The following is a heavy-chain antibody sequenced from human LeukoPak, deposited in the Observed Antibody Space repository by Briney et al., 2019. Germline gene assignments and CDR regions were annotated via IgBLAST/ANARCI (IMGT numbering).Heavy chain of an antibody. J-gene: IGHJ6*04. Sequence: ASVKVSCKVSGYTVTEVAIHWVRQTPGEGLEWMGGFHPKDADMIYAQRFRGRVTMTQDTSTDTVYMELSSLRSEDTAIYYCATVQYTLLPGYLSQMEVWGKGTTVTISS. CDR2: FHPKDADM. CDR3: ATVQYTLLPGYLSQMEV. CDR1: GYTVTEVA. V-gene: IGHV1-24*01. D-gene: IGHD3-9*01.